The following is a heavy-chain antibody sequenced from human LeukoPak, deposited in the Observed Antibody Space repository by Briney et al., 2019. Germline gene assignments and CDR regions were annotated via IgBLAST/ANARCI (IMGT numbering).Heavy chain of an antibody. D-gene: IGHD5-18*01. Sequence: GGSLRLSCAASGFTFSSSWMSWVRRAPGKGLEWVANIKQDGSEKYYVDSVKGRFTISRDNAKNSLSLQMNSLRAEDTAVYYCARVYSYGPYYYYFYMDVWGKGTTVTVSS. J-gene: IGHJ6*03. V-gene: IGHV3-7*04. CDR2: IKQDGSEK. CDR3: ARVYSYGPYYYYFYMDV. CDR1: GFTFSSSW.